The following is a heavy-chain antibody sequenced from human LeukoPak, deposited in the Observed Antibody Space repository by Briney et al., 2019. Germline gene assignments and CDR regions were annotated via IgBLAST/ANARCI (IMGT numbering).Heavy chain of an antibody. CDR2: IYYSGST. CDR1: GGSISSYY. Sequence: PSETLSLTCTVSGGSISSYYWSWIRQPPGKGLEWIGYIYYSGSTNYNPSLKSRVTISVDTSKNQFSLKLSSVTAADTAVYYCARSPYYYDSTAATYYFDYWGQGTLVTVSS. V-gene: IGHV4-59*08. J-gene: IGHJ4*02. D-gene: IGHD3-22*01. CDR3: ARSPYYYDSTAATYYFDY.